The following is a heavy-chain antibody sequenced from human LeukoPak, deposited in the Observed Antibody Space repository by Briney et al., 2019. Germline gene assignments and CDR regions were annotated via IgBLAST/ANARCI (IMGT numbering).Heavy chain of an antibody. CDR3: ARLIAVAGTNFDY. D-gene: IGHD6-19*01. J-gene: IGHJ4*02. Sequence: GASVKVSCKASGYTFTSYGISWVRQAPGQGLEWMGWISAYNGNTNYAQKLQGRVTMATDTSTSTAYMELRSLRSDDSAVYYCARLIAVAGTNFDYWDQGTLVTVSS. CDR1: GYTFTSYG. CDR2: ISAYNGNT. V-gene: IGHV1-18*01.